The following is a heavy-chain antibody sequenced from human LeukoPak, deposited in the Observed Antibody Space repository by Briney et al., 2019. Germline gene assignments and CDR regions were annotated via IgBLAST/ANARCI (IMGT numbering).Heavy chain of an antibody. CDR2: INPNSGGT. Sequence: ASVKVSCKASGYTFTGYYMHWVRQAPGQGLEWMGWINPNSGGTNYAQKFQGRVTMTRDTSISTAYMELSRLRSDDTAVYYCAREPSGSYDPYFDYWGQGTLVTVSS. V-gene: IGHV1-2*02. CDR1: GYTFTGYY. J-gene: IGHJ4*02. CDR3: AREPSGSYDPYFDY. D-gene: IGHD1-26*01.